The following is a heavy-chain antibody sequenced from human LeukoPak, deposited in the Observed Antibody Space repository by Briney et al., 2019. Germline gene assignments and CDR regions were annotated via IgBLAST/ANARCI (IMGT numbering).Heavy chain of an antibody. Sequence: ASVKVSCKASGYTFTSYGISWVRQAPGQGLEWMGWISAYNGNTNYARKLQGGVTMTTDTSTSTAYMELRSLRSDDTAVYYCARSGVVPAAIKTDYWGQGTLVTVSS. V-gene: IGHV1-18*01. J-gene: IGHJ4*02. CDR1: GYTFTSYG. D-gene: IGHD2-2*01. CDR3: ARSGVVPAAIKTDY. CDR2: ISAYNGNT.